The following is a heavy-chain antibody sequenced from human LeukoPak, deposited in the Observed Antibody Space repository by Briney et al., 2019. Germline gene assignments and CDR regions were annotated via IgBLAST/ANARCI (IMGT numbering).Heavy chain of an antibody. CDR1: GYTFTSYG. D-gene: IGHD2-2*02. CDR3: AREKRYCSSTSCYTKYGMDV. Sequence: ASVKVSCKASGYTFTSYGISWVRQATGQGLEWMGWMNPNSGNTGYAQKFQGRVTMTRNTSISTAYMELSSLRSEDTAVYYCAREKRYCSSTSCYTKYGMDVWGQGTTVTVSS. V-gene: IGHV1-8*02. J-gene: IGHJ6*02. CDR2: MNPNSGNT.